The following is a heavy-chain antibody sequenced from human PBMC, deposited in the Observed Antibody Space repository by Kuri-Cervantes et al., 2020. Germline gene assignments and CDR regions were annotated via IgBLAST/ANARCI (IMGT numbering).Heavy chain of an antibody. J-gene: IGHJ5*02. CDR2: MNTNSGNT. CDR3: ARGRGCYDSSHYDNWFEP. CDR1: GYTFTRYD. D-gene: IGHD3-22*01. V-gene: IGHV1-8*01. Sequence: ASVKVSCKASGYTFTRYDINWVRQATGQGLEWMGWMNTNSGNTAYAPRFQARVTMTRNTSISTAYMELSSLGFDDTAVYYCARGRGCYDSSHYDNWFEPWGQGTLVTVSS.